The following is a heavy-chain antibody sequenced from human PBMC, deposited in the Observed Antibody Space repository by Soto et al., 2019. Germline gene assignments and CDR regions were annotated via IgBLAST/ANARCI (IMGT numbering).Heavy chain of an antibody. V-gene: IGHV5-10-1*01. CDR1: GYSFTSYW. J-gene: IGHJ3*02. CDR2: IDPSDSYT. CDR3: ARFASPDLDAFDI. Sequence: PGESLKISCKGSGYSFTSYWISWVRQMPGKGLEWMGRIDPSDSYTNYSPSFQGHVTISADKSISTAYLQWSSLKASDTAMYYCARFASPDLDAFDIWGQGTMVTVSS.